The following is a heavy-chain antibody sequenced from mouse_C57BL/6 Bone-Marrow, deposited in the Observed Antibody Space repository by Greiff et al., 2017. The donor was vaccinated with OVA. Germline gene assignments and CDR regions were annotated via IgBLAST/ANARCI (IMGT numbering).Heavy chain of an antibody. Sequence: QVQLQQPGAELVKPGASVKLSCKASGYTFTSYWMHWVKQRPGPGLEWIGMIHPNSGSTNYNEKFKSKATLTVDKSSSTAYMQLSSLTSEDSAVYYCARSSTTVRDWYFDVWGTGTTVTVSS. V-gene: IGHV1-64*01. CDR1: GYTFTSYW. CDR2: IHPNSGST. D-gene: IGHD1-1*01. J-gene: IGHJ1*03. CDR3: ARSSTTVRDWYFDV.